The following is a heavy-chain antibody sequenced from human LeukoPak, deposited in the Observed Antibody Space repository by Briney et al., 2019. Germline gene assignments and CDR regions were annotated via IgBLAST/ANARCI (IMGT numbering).Heavy chain of an antibody. V-gene: IGHV1-69*13. J-gene: IGHJ4*02. D-gene: IGHD6-13*01. Sequence: ASVKVSCKASGGTFSSYAISWVRQAPGQGLEWMGGIIPIFGTANYAQKFQGRVTITADESTSTAYMELCSLRSEDTAVYYCAREGSAAVSGLDYWGQGTLVTVSS. CDR2: IIPIFGTA. CDR3: AREGSAAVSGLDY. CDR1: GGTFSSYA.